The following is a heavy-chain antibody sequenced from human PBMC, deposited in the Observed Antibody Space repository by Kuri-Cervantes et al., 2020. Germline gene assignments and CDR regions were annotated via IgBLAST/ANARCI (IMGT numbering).Heavy chain of an antibody. J-gene: IGHJ6*02. V-gene: IGHV3-30*03. D-gene: IGHD5-18*01. CDR1: GFTFGTHG. Sequence: GESLKISCAASGFTFGTHGIHWVRQTPGKGLEWVALISYDGSNKYYADSVKGRSTISRDNSKNTLYLQMNSLRAEDTTVYYCAGDKASQHYYYYGMDVWGQGTTVTVSS. CDR3: AGDKASQHYYYYGMDV. CDR2: ISYDGSNK.